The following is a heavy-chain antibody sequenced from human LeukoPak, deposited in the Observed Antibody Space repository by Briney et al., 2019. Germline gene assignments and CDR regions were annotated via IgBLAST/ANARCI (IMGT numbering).Heavy chain of an antibody. V-gene: IGHV3-23*01. Sequence: GGSLRLSCAASGFTFSSHAMSWVRQAPGKGLEWVSAISGSGGSTYYADSVKGRFTISRANSKNTLYRQMNSLRAEDTAVYYCARWVGNTGAFDYWGQGTLVTTSS. J-gene: IGHJ4*02. CDR2: ISGSGGST. CDR3: ARWVGNTGAFDY. D-gene: IGHD1/OR15-1a*01. CDR1: GFTFSSHA.